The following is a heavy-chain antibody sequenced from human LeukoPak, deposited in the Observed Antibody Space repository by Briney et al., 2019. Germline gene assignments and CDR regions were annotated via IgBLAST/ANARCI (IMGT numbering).Heavy chain of an antibody. CDR1: GFTFSSYW. Sequence: GGSLRLSCAASGFTFSSYWMHWVRQAPGKGLVWVSRINSDGSSTSYADSVKGRFTISRDNAKNTLYLQMNSLRAEDTAVYYCASDLNVLRYFDWLPYGMDVWGQGTTVTVSS. CDR3: ASDLNVLRYFDWLPYGMDV. D-gene: IGHD3-9*01. J-gene: IGHJ6*02. V-gene: IGHV3-74*01. CDR2: INSDGSST.